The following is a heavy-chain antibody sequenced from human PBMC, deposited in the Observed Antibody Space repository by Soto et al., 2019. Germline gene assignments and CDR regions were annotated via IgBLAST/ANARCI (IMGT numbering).Heavy chain of an antibody. CDR1: GFTFSSYA. CDR3: AKANGYSSGWYHY. V-gene: IGHV3-23*01. Sequence: EVQLLESGGGLVQPGGSLRLSCAASGFTFSSYAMSWVRRAPGKGLEWVSGISGSGGSTYYADSVKGRFTISRDNSKNTLYLQMNSLKAEDTAVYYCAKANGYSSGWYHYWGQGTLVTVSS. J-gene: IGHJ4*02. D-gene: IGHD6-19*01. CDR2: ISGSGGST.